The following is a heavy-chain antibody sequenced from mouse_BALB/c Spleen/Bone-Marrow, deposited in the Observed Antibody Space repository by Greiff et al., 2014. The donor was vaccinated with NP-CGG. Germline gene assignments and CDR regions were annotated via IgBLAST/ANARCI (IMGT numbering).Heavy chain of an antibody. Sequence: EVQLQESGGGLVKPGGSLKLSCAASGFTFSDYYMYWVRQTPEKRLEWVATISDGGSYTYYPDSVKGRFTISRDNAKNNLYLRLSSLKSEDTAMYYCARGPHDDDMDYWGQGTSVTVSS. J-gene: IGHJ4*01. V-gene: IGHV5-4*02. D-gene: IGHD2-3*01. CDR2: ISDGGSYT. CDR1: GFTFSDYY. CDR3: ARGPHDDDMDY.